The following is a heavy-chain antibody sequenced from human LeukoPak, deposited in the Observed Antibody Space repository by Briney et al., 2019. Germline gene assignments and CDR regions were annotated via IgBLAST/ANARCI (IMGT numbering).Heavy chain of an antibody. CDR3: ARGARGYSGVFDSLLYFDC. J-gene: IGHJ4*02. CDR2: IIPIFGIV. Sequence: SVKVSCKASGGTFSSYGISWVRQAPGQGLEWMGRIIPIFGIVNHAQKLQDRVTVTTDESTTTVYMELSSLRSEDTAVYYCARGARGYSGVFDSLLYFDCWGQGTLVTVSS. CDR1: GGTFSSYG. V-gene: IGHV1-69*05. D-gene: IGHD5-12*01.